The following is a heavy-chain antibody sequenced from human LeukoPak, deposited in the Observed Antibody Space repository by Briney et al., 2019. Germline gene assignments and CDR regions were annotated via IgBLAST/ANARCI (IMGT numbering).Heavy chain of an antibody. D-gene: IGHD1-26*01. Sequence: PGGSLRLSCAASGFTFSSYAMSWVRQSPGKGLQWVSAISGSCDSTYYADSVKGRFTISKDNSKNTLYLQMNSLRAEDTAVYYCAKEGFVGATTYYWDQGTLVTVSS. V-gene: IGHV3-23*01. CDR1: GFTFSSYA. J-gene: IGHJ4*02. CDR2: ISGSCDST. CDR3: AKEGFVGATTYY.